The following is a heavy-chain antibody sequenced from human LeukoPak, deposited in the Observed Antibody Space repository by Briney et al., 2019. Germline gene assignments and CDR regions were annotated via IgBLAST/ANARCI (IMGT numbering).Heavy chain of an antibody. CDR2: IKQDGSEK. D-gene: IGHD2-2*01. CDR3: ARGYCSSTSCYSTGVKDY. CDR1: GFTFSNYW. Sequence: GGSLRFPCAASGFTFSNYWMSWVRQAPGKGLEWVANIKQDGSEKYYVDSVKGRFTISRDNAKNSLYLQMNSLRAEDTALYYCARGYCSSTSCYSTGVKDYWGQGPLVTVSS. J-gene: IGHJ4*02. V-gene: IGHV3-7*01.